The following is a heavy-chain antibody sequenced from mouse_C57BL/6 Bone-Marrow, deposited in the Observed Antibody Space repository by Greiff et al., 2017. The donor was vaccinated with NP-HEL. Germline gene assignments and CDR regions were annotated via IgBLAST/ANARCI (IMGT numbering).Heavy chain of an antibody. D-gene: IGHD3-2*02. CDR3: ARGRSGDWYFDV. Sequence: QVQLQQSGAELVRPGTSVKVSCKASGYAFTNYFIEWVKQRPGPGLQWIGVINPGSGGTNYNEKFKGKATLTADKSSNPAYMPLSTLTSEDYEVYFCARGRSGDWYFDVWGTGTTVTVSA. CDR2: INPGSGGT. J-gene: IGHJ1*03. CDR1: GYAFTNYF. V-gene: IGHV1-54*01.